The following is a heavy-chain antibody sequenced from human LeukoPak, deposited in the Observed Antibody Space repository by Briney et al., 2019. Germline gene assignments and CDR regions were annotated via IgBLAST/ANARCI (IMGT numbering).Heavy chain of an antibody. V-gene: IGHV1-18*01. CDR3: AVYVDTAMVTNFDY. CDR1: GYTFTSYG. D-gene: IGHD5-18*01. Sequence: ASVKVSCKASGYTFTSYGISWVRQAPGQGLEWMGWISAYNCNTNYAKKLQGRVTMTTDTSTSTAYMELRSLRSDDTAVYYCAVYVDTAMVTNFDYWGQGTLVTVSS. CDR2: ISAYNCNT. J-gene: IGHJ4*02.